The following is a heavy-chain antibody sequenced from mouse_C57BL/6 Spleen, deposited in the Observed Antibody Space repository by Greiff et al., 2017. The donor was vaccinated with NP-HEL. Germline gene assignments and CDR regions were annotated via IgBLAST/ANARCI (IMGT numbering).Heavy chain of an antibody. CDR2: LNRSSGYP. CDR1: GYTFTSYT. D-gene: IGHD1-1*01. V-gene: IGHV1-4*01. Sequence: VQLQESGAELAIPGAGGRMSWAASGYTFTSYTMHSVKQTPGQGTYSLRYLNRSSGYPKYNQKLKDKSTLTADNASSTAYMQLSSLTSEDSAVYYCAKRGSPYYFDYWGQGTTLTVSS. J-gene: IGHJ2*01. CDR3: AKRGSPYYFDY.